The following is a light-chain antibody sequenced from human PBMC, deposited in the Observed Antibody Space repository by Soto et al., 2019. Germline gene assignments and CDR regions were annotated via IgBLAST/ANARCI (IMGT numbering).Light chain of an antibody. J-gene: IGLJ2*01. CDR3: VLYLGSGISI. Sequence: QTVVTQEPSFSVSPGRTVTLTCGLSSGPVSTGHYPSWYQQTPGQAPRTLIYSTNTRSSGVPDRFSGSILGNKAALTITGAQADDESDYYCVLYLGSGISIFGGGTKLTVL. V-gene: IGLV8-61*01. CDR2: STN. CDR1: SGPVSTGHY.